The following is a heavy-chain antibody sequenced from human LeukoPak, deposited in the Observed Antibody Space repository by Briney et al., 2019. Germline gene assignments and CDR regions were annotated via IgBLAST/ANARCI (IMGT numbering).Heavy chain of an antibody. V-gene: IGHV3-23*01. Sequence: GGSLRLSCAASGFTFRSYAIYWVRQAPGKGLEWVSSISYSGGSTYYADAVKGRFTISRDNSKNTLFLQMNSLRAEDTAVYYCAKTYSSTWSDWYFDLWGRGTLVTVSS. CDR1: GFTFRSYA. CDR3: AKTYSSTWSDWYFDL. CDR2: ISYSGGST. D-gene: IGHD6-13*01. J-gene: IGHJ2*01.